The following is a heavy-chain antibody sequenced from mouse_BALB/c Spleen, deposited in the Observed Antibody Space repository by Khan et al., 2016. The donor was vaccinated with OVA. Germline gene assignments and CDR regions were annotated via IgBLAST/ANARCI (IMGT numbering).Heavy chain of an antibody. CDR3: ARSYYYGRGPFDY. Sequence: QIQLVQSGPDLKKPGETVKISCKASGYTFTNYGMNWVKQAPGKGLKWMGWINTYTGEPTYADDFKGRFAFSLETSANTAYLQINNLKSENMATYFCARSYYYGRGPFDYWGQSTTLTVSS. CDR1: GYTFTNYG. D-gene: IGHD1-1*01. CDR2: INTYTGEP. J-gene: IGHJ2*01. V-gene: IGHV9-1*02.